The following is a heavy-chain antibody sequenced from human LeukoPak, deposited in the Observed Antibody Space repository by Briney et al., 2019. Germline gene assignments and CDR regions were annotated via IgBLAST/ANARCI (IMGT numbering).Heavy chain of an antibody. V-gene: IGHV3-7*01. CDR1: GFTFSSYW. J-gene: IGHJ4*02. CDR3: ARFRSRSEGNYFDY. Sequence: PGGSLRLSCAASGFTFSSYWMSWVRQAPGKGLEWEANIKQDGSEKYYVDSVKGRFTISRDNAKNSLYLQMNSLRAEDTAVYYCARFRSRSEGNYFDYWGQGTLVTVSS. CDR2: IKQDGSEK.